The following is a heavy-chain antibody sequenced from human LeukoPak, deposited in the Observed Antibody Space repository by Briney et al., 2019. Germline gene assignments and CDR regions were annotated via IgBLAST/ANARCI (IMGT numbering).Heavy chain of an antibody. J-gene: IGHJ1*01. CDR2: IRYDGSNK. CDR3: AKDPGPYCGGDCSASGYFQH. V-gene: IGHV3-30*02. Sequence: GGSLRLSCAASGLTFSSYGMHWVRQAPGKGLEWVAFIRYDGSNKYYADSVKGRFTISRDNSKNTLYLQMNSLRAEDTAVYYCAKDPGPYCGGDCSASGYFQHWGQGTLVTVSS. D-gene: IGHD2-21*01. CDR1: GLTFSSYG.